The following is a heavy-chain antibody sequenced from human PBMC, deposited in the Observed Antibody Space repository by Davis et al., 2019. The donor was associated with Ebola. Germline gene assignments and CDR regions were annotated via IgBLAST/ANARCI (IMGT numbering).Heavy chain of an antibody. CDR1: GDSVSVHSGG. CDR3: TRGWFRSGMDV. J-gene: IGHJ6*02. D-gene: IGHD2-15*01. V-gene: IGHV6-1*01. CDR2: TYYNSKWYN. Sequence: HSQTLSLTCAISGDSVSVHSGGWNWIRQSPSRGLEWLGRTYYNSKWYNDYAASVKSRITINPDTSKNQFSLLLNSVTPEDTAIYYCTRGWFRSGMDVWGQGTTITVSS.